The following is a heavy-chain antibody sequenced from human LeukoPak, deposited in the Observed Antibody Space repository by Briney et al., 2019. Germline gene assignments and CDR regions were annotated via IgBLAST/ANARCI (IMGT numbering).Heavy chain of an antibody. J-gene: IGHJ4*02. CDR3: AFPYRLGFDY. V-gene: IGHV3-74*01. D-gene: IGHD5-12*01. Sequence: GGSLRLSCAASGLTFSRFWMLWVRRAPGQGVVWVSRINSDGSSPSYADSVKGRFTISRDNAKNTLYLQMNSLRAEDTAVYYCAFPYRLGFDYWGQGTLVTVSS. CDR1: GLTFSRFW. CDR2: INSDGSSP.